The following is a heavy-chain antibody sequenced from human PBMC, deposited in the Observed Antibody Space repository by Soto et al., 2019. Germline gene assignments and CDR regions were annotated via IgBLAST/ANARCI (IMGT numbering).Heavy chain of an antibody. V-gene: IGHV4-61*01. Sequence: PSETLSLTCTVSGGSFKSGSSSWSWIRQPPGKGLDWIGYVYHTGRTSYNPSLKSRVSISMDTSKNQFSLNLDSVTAADTAVYFCARDFAYFDSWGQGTLVTVSS. CDR2: VYHTGRT. D-gene: IGHD3-3*01. CDR3: ARDFAYFDS. J-gene: IGHJ4*02. CDR1: GGSFKSGSSS.